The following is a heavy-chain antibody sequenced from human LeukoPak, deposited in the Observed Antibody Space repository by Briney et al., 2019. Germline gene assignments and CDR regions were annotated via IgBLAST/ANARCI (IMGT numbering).Heavy chain of an antibody. CDR2: IYYTGNT. J-gene: IGHJ4*02. CDR3: ARQTGSGLFTLP. V-gene: IGHV4-39*01. Sequence: PSETLSLTCTVSGVSISSSNSYWGWIRQPPGKGLEWIGSIYYTGNTYYNVSLKSRVTISIDTSKNQISLRLTSVTATDTAMYYCARQTGSGLFTLPGGQGTLVTVSS. D-gene: IGHD3/OR15-3a*01. CDR1: GVSISSSNSY.